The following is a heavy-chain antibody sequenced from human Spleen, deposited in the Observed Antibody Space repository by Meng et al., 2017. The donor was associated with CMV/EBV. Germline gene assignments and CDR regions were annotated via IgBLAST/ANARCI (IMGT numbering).Heavy chain of an antibody. CDR2: ISSSSSYI. Sequence: GGSLRLSCAASGFTFSSYEMNWVRQAPGKGLEWVSSISSSSSYIYYADSVKGRYTISRDNAKNSLYLQMNSLRAEDTAVYYCARDPHGSKSAFDIWGQGTMVTVSS. D-gene: IGHD2-2*03. V-gene: IGHV3-21*01. CDR1: GFTFSSYE. CDR3: ARDPHGSKSAFDI. J-gene: IGHJ3*02.